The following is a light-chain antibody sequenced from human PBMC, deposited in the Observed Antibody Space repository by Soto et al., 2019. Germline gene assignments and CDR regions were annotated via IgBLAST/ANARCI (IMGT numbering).Light chain of an antibody. CDR3: QQYNSYSPE. V-gene: IGKV1-5*03. Sequence: DSQMTQSPSTLSASVGDRVTITCRASQSISSWLAWYQQKPGKAPKLLIYKASSLESGVPSRFSGSGSGTEFTLTISSLQPDDFATYYCQQYNSYSPEFGQGTKVDI. CDR1: QSISSW. CDR2: KAS. J-gene: IGKJ1*01.